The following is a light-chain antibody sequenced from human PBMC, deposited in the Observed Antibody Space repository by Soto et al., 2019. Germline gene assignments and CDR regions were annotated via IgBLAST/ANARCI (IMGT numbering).Light chain of an antibody. CDR1: QSVSTY. Sequence: EIVMTQYAATMSVSPGERSTLSCLASQSVSTYLAWYQQKPGQAPRLLIYNALTRATGIPARFSGSGSGTEFTLNISTLQSEDFAIYYCQHYNNWPPWTFGQGNKWRS. CDR2: NAL. V-gene: IGKV3-15*01. J-gene: IGKJ1*01. CDR3: QHYNNWPPWT.